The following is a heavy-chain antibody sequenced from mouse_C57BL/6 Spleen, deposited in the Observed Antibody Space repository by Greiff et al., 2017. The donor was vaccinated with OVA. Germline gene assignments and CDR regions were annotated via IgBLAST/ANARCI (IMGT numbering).Heavy chain of an antibody. V-gene: IGHV1-64*01. CDR2: IHPNSGST. Sequence: QVHVKQPGAELVKPGASVKLSCKASGYTFTSYWMHWVKQRPGQGLEWIGMIHPNSGSTNYNEKFKSKATLTVDKSSSTAYMQLSSLTSEDSAVYYCARGEYYYAMDYWGQGTSVTVSS. J-gene: IGHJ4*01. CDR1: GYTFTSYW. CDR3: ARGEYYYAMDY.